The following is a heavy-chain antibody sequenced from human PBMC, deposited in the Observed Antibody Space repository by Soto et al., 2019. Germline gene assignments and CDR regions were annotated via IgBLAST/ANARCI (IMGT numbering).Heavy chain of an antibody. CDR2: INHSGST. CDR3: ARHFRKLRVAAAGEEETRWFDT. CDR1: GGSFSGYY. V-gene: IGHV4-34*01. Sequence: QVQLQQWGAGLLKPSETLSLTCAVYGGSFSGYYWSWIRQPPGKGLEWIGEINHSGSTNYNPSLMSRVTISVDTPKNQFSLKLSSVTAADTAVYYCARHFRKLRVAAAGEEETRWFDTWGQGTLVTVSS. J-gene: IGHJ5*02. D-gene: IGHD6-13*01.